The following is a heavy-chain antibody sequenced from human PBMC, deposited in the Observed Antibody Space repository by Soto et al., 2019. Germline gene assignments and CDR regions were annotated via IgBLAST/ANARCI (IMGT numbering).Heavy chain of an antibody. CDR3: ARFSDFWSGYYSYNWFDP. CDR1: GGSISSGGYY. V-gene: IGHV4-31*03. D-gene: IGHD3-3*01. J-gene: IGHJ5*02. CDR2: IYYSGST. Sequence: SETLSLTCTVSGGSISSGGYYWSWIRQHPGKGLEWIGYIYYSGSTYYNPSLKSRVTISVDTSKNQFSLKLSSVTAADTAVYYCARFSDFWSGYYSYNWFDPWGQGTLVTVPQ.